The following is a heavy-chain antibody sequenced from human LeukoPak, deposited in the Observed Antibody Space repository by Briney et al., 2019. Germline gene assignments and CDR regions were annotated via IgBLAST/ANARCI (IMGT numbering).Heavy chain of an antibody. CDR2: IRYDGNSE. CDR1: GFTFSTYD. V-gene: IGHV3-30*02. Sequence: PGGSLRLSCTASGFTFSTYDMHWVRQAPGKGLQWVTFIRYDGNSESYADSVKGRFTISRDNSKNTLYLQMNSLRAEDTAVYYCAKEGGYTYGPLDYWGQGTLVTVSS. D-gene: IGHD5-18*01. CDR3: AKEGGYTYGPLDY. J-gene: IGHJ4*02.